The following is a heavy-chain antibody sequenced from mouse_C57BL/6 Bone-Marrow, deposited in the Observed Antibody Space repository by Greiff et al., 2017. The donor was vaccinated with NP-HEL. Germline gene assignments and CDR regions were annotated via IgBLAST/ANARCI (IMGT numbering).Heavy chain of an antibody. V-gene: IGHV5-4*01. CDR3: AREPDRLRYAMDY. D-gene: IGHD1-1*01. Sequence: EVNVVESGGGLVKPGGSLKLSCAASGFTFSSYAMSWVRQTPEKRLEWVATISDGGSYTYYPDNVKGRFTISRDNAKNNLYLQMSHLKSEDTAMYYCAREPDRLRYAMDYWGQGTSVTVSS. J-gene: IGHJ4*01. CDR1: GFTFSSYA. CDR2: ISDGGSYT.